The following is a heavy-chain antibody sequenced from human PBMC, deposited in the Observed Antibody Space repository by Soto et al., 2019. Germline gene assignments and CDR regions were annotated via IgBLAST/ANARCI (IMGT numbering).Heavy chain of an antibody. D-gene: IGHD1-1*01. CDR2: IKSKTDGGTT. J-gene: IGHJ3*02. CDR3: TSEPFKRPRNWDVFAEALHI. Sequence: PWGCLRLCCAASGFTFSNAWMSWVRQAPGKGLEWVGRIKSKTDGGTTDYAAPVKGRFTISRDDSKNTLYLQMNSLKTEDTAVYYCTSEPFKRPRNWDVFAEALHIWAKGQWSPSPQ. V-gene: IGHV3-15*01. CDR1: GFTFSNAW.